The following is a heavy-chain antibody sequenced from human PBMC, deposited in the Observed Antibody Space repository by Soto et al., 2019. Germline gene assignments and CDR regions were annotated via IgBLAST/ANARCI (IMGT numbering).Heavy chain of an antibody. V-gene: IGHV1-2*04. Sequence: GASVKVSCKASGYTFTGYYMHWVRQAPGQGLEWMGWINPNSGGTNYAQKFQGWVTMTRDTSISTAYMELSRLRSDDTAVYYCARSPGGVVTAMYYFDPWGQGILVTVSS. CDR3: ARSPGGVVTAMYYFDP. D-gene: IGHD2-21*02. CDR2: INPNSGGT. CDR1: GYTFTGYY. J-gene: IGHJ4*02.